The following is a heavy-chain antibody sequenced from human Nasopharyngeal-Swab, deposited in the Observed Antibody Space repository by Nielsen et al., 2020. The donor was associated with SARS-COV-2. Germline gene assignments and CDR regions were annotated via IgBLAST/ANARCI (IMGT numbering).Heavy chain of an antibody. D-gene: IGHD3-10*01. CDR3: AKDHFYDSGTYDRLYFDF. J-gene: IGHJ4*02. CDR2: FSYDGSKR. V-gene: IGHV3-30*18. Sequence: GGSLRLSCAAFGFTLSDYAMHWVRQAQGKGLEWEALFSYDGSKRYFADSMKGRFSISRDNIKNILYLQMDSLRADDTSVYYCAKDHFYDSGTYDRLYFDFWGQGTLVTVSS. CDR1: GFTLSDYA.